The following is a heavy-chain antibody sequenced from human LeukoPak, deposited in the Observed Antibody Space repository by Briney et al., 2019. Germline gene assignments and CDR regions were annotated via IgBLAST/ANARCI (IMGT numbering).Heavy chain of an antibody. CDR1: GGSFSGYY. V-gene: IGHV4-34*01. CDR2: INHSGST. Sequence: SETLSLTCAVYGGSFSGYYWSWIRQPPGKGLEWIGEINHSGSTNYNPSLKSRVTISVDTSKNQFSLKLSSVTAADTAVYYCARDDYNWKYMDVWGKGTTVTISS. J-gene: IGHJ6*03. CDR3: ARDDYNWKYMDV. D-gene: IGHD1-20*01.